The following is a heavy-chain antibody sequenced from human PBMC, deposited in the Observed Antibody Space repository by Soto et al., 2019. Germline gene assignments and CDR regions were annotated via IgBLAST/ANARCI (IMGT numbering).Heavy chain of an antibody. CDR3: ASSGYYSDYFDY. CDR1: GFTFSSYD. J-gene: IGHJ4*02. CDR2: IGTAGDT. Sequence: WSLRLSCAASGFTFSSYDMHWVRQATGKGLEWVSAIGTAGDTYYPGSVKGRFTISRENAKNSLYLQMNSLRAGDTAVYYCASSGYYSDYFDYWGQGTLVTVSS. D-gene: IGHD3-22*01. V-gene: IGHV3-13*01.